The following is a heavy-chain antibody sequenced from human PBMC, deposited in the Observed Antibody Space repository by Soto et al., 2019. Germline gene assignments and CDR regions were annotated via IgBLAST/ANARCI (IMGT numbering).Heavy chain of an antibody. CDR3: AGPSRYYYDSSGQSAWFDP. CDR2: IIPIFATA. V-gene: IGHV1-69*12. J-gene: IGHJ5*02. CDR1: GGTFSSYA. Sequence: QVQLVQSGAEVKKPGSSVKVSCKASGGTFSSYAISWVRQAPGQGLEWMGGIIPIFATANYAQKFQGRVTITADEYTSTAYMELSSMSSEDTAVYYCAGPSRYYYDSSGQSAWFDPWGQGTLVTVSS. D-gene: IGHD3-22*01.